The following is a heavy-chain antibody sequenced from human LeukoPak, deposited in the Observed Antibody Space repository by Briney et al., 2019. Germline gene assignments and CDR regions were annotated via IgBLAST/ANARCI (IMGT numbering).Heavy chain of an antibody. Sequence: GGSLRLSRAASGFTFSSYAMSWVRQAPGKGLEWVSAISGSGGSTYYADSVKGRFTISRDNSKNTLYLQMNSLRAEDTAVYYCAKDWRQVVPSYYFDYWGQGTLVTVSS. CDR3: AKDWRQVVPSYYFDY. CDR1: GFTFSSYA. J-gene: IGHJ4*02. D-gene: IGHD2-15*01. V-gene: IGHV3-23*01. CDR2: ISGSGGST.